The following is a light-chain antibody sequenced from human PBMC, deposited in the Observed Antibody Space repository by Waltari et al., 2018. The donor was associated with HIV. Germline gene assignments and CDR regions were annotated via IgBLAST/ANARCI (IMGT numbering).Light chain of an antibody. V-gene: IGKV4-1*01. J-gene: IGKJ4*01. CDR3: QQYYTTPLT. CDR1: QNVLYNSDNKNY. Sequence: DIVMTQFPDSLAVSLGERATINCKSSQNVLYNSDNKNYLAWYQQKPGRPPTLLIYWAATRQFGVPDRFSGSGSGTDFTLTISSLQAEDVAVYYCQQYYTTPLTFGGGTKVEIK. CDR2: WAA.